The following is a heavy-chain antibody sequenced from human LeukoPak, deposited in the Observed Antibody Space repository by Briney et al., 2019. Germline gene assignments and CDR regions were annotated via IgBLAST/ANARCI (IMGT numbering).Heavy chain of an antibody. V-gene: IGHV4-4*07. CDR2: IYPSRST. J-gene: IGHJ4*02. D-gene: IGHD1-26*01. CDR3: ARENSGSYREFDY. CDR1: GGSISSYI. Sequence: SETLSLTCTVSGGSISSYIWTWIRQPAGKGLEWMGRIYPSRSTNYNPSLKSRVTMSVDTSKNQFSLKLSSVAAADTAVYYCARENSGSYREFDYWGQGTLVTVSS.